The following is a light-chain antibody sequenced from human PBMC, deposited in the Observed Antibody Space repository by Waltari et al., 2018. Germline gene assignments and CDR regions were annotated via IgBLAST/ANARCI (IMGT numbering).Light chain of an antibody. CDR1: SSDVGGYNY. V-gene: IGLV2-14*01. CDR2: EVS. CDR3: SSYATSSAWV. Sequence: QSALTQPASVSGSPGQSITISCTGTSSDVGGYNYVPWYQQHPGKAPKLMIYEVSNRPSGVSNRFSGSKSGNPASLTISGLQAEDEADYYCSSYATSSAWVFGGGTKLTVL. J-gene: IGLJ3*02.